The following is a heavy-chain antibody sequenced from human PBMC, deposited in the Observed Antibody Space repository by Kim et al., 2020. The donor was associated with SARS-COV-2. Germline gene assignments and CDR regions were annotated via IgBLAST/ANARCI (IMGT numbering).Heavy chain of an antibody. J-gene: IGHJ6*01. Sequence: GGSLRLSCAASGFTFSTYSMHWVRQAPGKGLEWVASISSRSSYIYYADAVSGRCTISIANAKTTMSLQMNILRAKAAAAAVYASYRSSWKYYYYGIDTWG. CDR2: ISSRSSYI. CDR3: ASYRSSWKYYYYGIDT. D-gene: IGHD6-13*01. CDR1: GFTFSTYS. V-gene: IGHV3-21*04.